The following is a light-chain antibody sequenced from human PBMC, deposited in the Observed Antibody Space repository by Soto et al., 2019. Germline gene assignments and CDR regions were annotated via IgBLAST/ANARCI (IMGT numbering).Light chain of an antibody. CDR3: SSYSRQTLYV. CDR1: SSDVGGYNY. Sequence: QSALTQTASVSWSTAPSITISCTANSSDVGGYNYVSCYQQHPGKAPQLMIYDVSNRPSGVSNRFSGSKSGNTASLTISGLQAEYEADSYCSSYSRQTLYVFGTGTKRTVL. V-gene: IGLV2-14*01. CDR2: DVS. J-gene: IGLJ1*01.